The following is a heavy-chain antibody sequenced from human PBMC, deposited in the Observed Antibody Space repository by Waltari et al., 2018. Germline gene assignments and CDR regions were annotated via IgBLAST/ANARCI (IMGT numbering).Heavy chain of an antibody. CDR1: GVPISSSSYS. D-gene: IGHD6-19*01. Sequence: QLQLQESGPGLVKPSETLSLTCTVSGVPISSSSYSWGWIRQPPGKGLEWIGSIYYSGSTYYNPSLKSRVTISVDTSKNQFSLKLSSVTAADTAVYYCARDPIAVAGTSDYWGQGTLVTVSS. CDR2: IYYSGST. V-gene: IGHV4-39*07. J-gene: IGHJ4*02. CDR3: ARDPIAVAGTSDY.